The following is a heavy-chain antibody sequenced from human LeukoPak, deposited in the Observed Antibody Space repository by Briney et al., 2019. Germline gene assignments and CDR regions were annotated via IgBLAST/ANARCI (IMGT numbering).Heavy chain of an antibody. CDR2: INWNGGST. CDR3: ARGSDYGNYQYYFDY. D-gene: IGHD4-11*01. Sequence: PGGSLRLSCAASGFTFSSYAMSWVRQAPGKGLEWVSGINWNGGSTGYADSVKGRFTISRDNAKNSLYLQMNSLRAEDTALYYCARGSDYGNYQYYFDYWGQGTLVTVSS. V-gene: IGHV3-20*04. CDR1: GFTFSSYA. J-gene: IGHJ4*02.